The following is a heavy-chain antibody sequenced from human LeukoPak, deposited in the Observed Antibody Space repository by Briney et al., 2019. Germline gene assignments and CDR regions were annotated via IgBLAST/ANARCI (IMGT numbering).Heavy chain of an antibody. J-gene: IGHJ4*02. V-gene: IGHV3-30*18. CDR2: ISYDGNSK. CDR3: AKGYCSSTSCYPEAPSDY. Sequence: GGSLGLSCAASGFTFSSYGMHWVRQAPGKGLEWVAVISYDGNSKYYVDSVKGRFTISRDNSKNTLYLQMNSLRAEDTAVYYCAKGYCSSTSCYPEAPSDYWGQGTLVTVSS. D-gene: IGHD2-2*01. CDR1: GFTFSSYG.